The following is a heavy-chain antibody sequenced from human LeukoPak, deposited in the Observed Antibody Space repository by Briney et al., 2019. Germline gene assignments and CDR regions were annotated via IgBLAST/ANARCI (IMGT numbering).Heavy chain of an antibody. CDR2: IYYSGST. CDR3: ARNKPSDRFDP. Sequence: SETLSLTCTVSGGSISSSSYYWGWIRQPPGKGLEWIGSIYYSGSTYYNPSLKSRVTISVDTSKNQFSLKLSSVTAADTAVYYCARNKPSDRFDPWGQGTLVTVSS. CDR1: GGSISSSSYY. J-gene: IGHJ5*02. D-gene: IGHD3-22*01. V-gene: IGHV4-39*07.